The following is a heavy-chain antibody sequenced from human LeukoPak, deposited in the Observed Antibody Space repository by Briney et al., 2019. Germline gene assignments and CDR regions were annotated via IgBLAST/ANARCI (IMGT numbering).Heavy chain of an antibody. D-gene: IGHD2-2*01. CDR1: GYSISSGYQ. CDR3: ARDPRWLTPDCTSTSCYENYFDP. V-gene: IGHV4-38-2*02. CDR2: IYHSGSA. J-gene: IGHJ5*02. Sequence: SETLSLTCAVSGYSISSGYQWAWIRQPPGKGLEWIVSIYHSGSAHYNPSLKSRVTISVDTSNNQFSLKLSSVTAADTAVYYCARDPRWLTPDCTSTSCYENYFDPWGQGTLVTVSS.